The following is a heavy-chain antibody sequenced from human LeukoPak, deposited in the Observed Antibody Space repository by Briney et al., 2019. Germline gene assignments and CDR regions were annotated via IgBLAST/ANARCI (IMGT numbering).Heavy chain of an antibody. V-gene: IGHV3-7*01. CDR2: IKQDGSEN. CDR3: ARAPLVRGLTPSFDY. Sequence: GGSLRLSCAASGFTFSSYWMHWVRQAPGKGLEWVAIIKQDGSENYYVDSVKGRFAISRDNAKNSLYLQISSLKAEDTAVYYCARAPLVRGLTPSFDYWGQGTLVTVSS. CDR1: GFTFSSYW. J-gene: IGHJ4*02. D-gene: IGHD3-10*01.